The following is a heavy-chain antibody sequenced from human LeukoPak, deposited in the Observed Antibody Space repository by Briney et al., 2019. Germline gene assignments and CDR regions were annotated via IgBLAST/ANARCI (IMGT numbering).Heavy chain of an antibody. Sequence: GGSLRLSCGGSGFNFKNYGIHWVRQAPGRGLEWVAGMSYDGGHIYYGDSVKGRSTISRDNSKDTAYVEMNSLRPADTAVYYCAKGCSSTSCAIEFDSWGQGILVTVSS. D-gene: IGHD2-2*01. CDR2: MSYDGGHI. CDR3: AKGCSSTSCAIEFDS. V-gene: IGHV3-30*18. J-gene: IGHJ4*02. CDR1: GFNFKNYG.